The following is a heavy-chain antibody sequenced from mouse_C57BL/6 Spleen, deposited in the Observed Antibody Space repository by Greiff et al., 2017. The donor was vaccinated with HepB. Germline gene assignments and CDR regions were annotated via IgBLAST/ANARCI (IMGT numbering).Heavy chain of an antibody. D-gene: IGHD4-1*01. Sequence: VKLMESGAELVKPGASVKISCKASGYAFSSYWMNWVKQRPGKGLEWIGQIYPGDGDTNYNGKFKGKATLTADKSSSTAYMQLSSLTSEDSAVYFCASPALLGRGFAYWGQGTLVTVSA. CDR3: ASPALLGRGFAY. CDR2: IYPGDGDT. CDR1: GYAFSSYW. J-gene: IGHJ3*01. V-gene: IGHV1-80*01.